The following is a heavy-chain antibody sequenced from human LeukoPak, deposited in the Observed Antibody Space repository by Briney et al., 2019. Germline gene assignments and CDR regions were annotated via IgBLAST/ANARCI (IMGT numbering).Heavy chain of an antibody. D-gene: IGHD6-13*01. V-gene: IGHV3-7*01. CDR2: IKEDGIER. J-gene: IGHJ4*02. Sequence: GGSLRLSCAASGFTFNNYWMSWVRQAPGKGLEWVAHIKEDGIERYYVDSVKGRFTISRDNAKNSLYLEMNSLRAEDTAVYYCARDPRAAAAGNFFDYWGRGTPVTVSS. CDR1: GFTFNNYW. CDR3: ARDPRAAAAGNFFDY.